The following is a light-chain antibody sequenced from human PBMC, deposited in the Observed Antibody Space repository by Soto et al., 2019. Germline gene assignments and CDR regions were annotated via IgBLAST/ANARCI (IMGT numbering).Light chain of an antibody. Sequence: TQSPPTLALCTGARRPPSCTASQSVSRYLAWYQQKPGQAPRXXXYGASSRATGIPDRFSGSGSGTDFTLTISRLENEDFAVYDCQQYGSTTRTFGQGTKVDIK. J-gene: IGKJ1*01. CDR3: QQYGSTTRT. CDR2: GAS. V-gene: IGKV3-20*01. CDR1: QSVSRY.